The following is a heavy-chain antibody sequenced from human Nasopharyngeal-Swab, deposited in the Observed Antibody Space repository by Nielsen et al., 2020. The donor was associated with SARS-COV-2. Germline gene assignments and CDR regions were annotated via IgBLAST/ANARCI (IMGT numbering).Heavy chain of an antibody. Sequence: GESLKISCATSGFTFSSYGMHWVRQAPGKGLEWVAVISYDGSNKYYADSVKGRFTISRDNSKNTLYLQMNSLRAEDTAVYYCAKDIEVWVVIPWYMDVWGKGTTVTVSS. V-gene: IGHV3-30*18. D-gene: IGHD4-23*01. CDR2: ISYDGSNK. CDR1: GFTFSSYG. CDR3: AKDIEVWVVIPWYMDV. J-gene: IGHJ6*03.